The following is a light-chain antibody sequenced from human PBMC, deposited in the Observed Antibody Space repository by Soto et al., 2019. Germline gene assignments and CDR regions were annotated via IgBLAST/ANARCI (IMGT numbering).Light chain of an antibody. Sequence: IVLTQSPGTLSLSPGERATLACRASQSVTNNYLAWYQQKPGQAPRLLIYGAFSRATGISDRFSGSGSGTDFTLTISRLEPEEFAVYYCQQYVSSPRTFGQGTKVEI. V-gene: IGKV3-20*01. CDR1: QSVTNNY. CDR3: QQYVSSPRT. J-gene: IGKJ1*01. CDR2: GAF.